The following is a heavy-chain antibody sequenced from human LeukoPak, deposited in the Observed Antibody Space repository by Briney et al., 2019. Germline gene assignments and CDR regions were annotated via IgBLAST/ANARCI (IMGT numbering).Heavy chain of an antibody. CDR3: AKDVRYDSSGIFDY. V-gene: IGHV3-23*01. Sequence: GGSLRLSCAASGLTFSGYAMSWVRQAPGKGLEWASNISGSGGSKHYVDSVKGRFTISRDNSKNTLYLQMNSLRAEDTAVYFCAKDVRYDSSGIFDYWGLGTLVTVSS. J-gene: IGHJ4*02. CDR1: GLTFSGYA. D-gene: IGHD3-22*01. CDR2: ISGSGGSK.